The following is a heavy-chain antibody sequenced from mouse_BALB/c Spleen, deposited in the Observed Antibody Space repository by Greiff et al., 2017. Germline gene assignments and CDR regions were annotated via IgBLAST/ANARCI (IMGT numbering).Heavy chain of an antibody. CDR2: IDPSDSET. V-gene: IGHV1S126*01. CDR1: GYSFTSYW. J-gene: IGHJ2*01. CDR3: ARSHYGNYVSDY. Sequence: VQVVESGPQLVRPGASVKISCKASGYSFTSYWMHWVKQRPGQGLEWIGMIDPSDSETRLNQKFKDKATLTVDKSSSTAYMQLSSPTSEDSAVYYCARSHYGNYVSDYWGQGTTLTVSS. D-gene: IGHD2-1*01.